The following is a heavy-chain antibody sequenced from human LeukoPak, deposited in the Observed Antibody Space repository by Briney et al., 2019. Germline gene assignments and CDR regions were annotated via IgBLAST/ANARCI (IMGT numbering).Heavy chain of an antibody. CDR1: RYTLSELY. D-gene: IGHD3-16*02. Sequence: ASVKVSCKVSRYTLSELYMHWVRQAPGKGLEWMGGFEPEDGEKIYAQKFQDRITMTEDTSTETAYMELSSLRSEDTAVYYCATIGGLSVRGEDYWGQGTLVTVSS. J-gene: IGHJ4*02. V-gene: IGHV1-24*01. CDR3: ATIGGLSVRGEDY. CDR2: FEPEDGEK.